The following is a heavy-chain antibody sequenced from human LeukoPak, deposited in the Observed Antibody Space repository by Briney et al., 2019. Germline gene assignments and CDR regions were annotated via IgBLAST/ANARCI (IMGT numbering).Heavy chain of an antibody. V-gene: IGHV3-30*18. J-gene: IGHJ4*02. CDR1: GFTFSSYG. Sequence: GRSLRLSCAASGFTFSSYGMHWVRQAPGKGLEWVAVILSDGSNAYYADSVKGRFTMSRDNSKNTLFVQMNSLRAEDTAVYYCAKDLSGRKGPFDYWGQGTLVTVSS. D-gene: IGHD3-10*01. CDR2: ILSDGSNA. CDR3: AKDLSGRKGPFDY.